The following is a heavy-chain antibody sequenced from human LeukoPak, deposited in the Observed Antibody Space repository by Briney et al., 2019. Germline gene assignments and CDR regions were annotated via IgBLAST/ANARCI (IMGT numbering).Heavy chain of an antibody. CDR2: INPYSGAI. J-gene: IGHJ4*02. D-gene: IGHD2-2*01. Sequence: ASVKVSCKSSGFTCTVEYIHWVRQAPGQGLEWMGWINPYSGAINYAQKFQGRVTLTRDTSISTAYMELSRLTSGDTAVYYCARDPKSQLLLDYWGQGTLVTVFS. CDR1: GFTCTVEY. V-gene: IGHV1-2*02. CDR3: ARDPKSQLLLDY.